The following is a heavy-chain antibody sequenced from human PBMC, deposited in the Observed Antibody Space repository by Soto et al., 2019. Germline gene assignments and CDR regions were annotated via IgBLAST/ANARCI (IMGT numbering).Heavy chain of an antibody. V-gene: IGHV4-34*01. J-gene: IGHJ2*01. Sequence: QVQLQQWGAGLLKPSETLSLTCAVYGGSFSGYYWSWIRQPPGKGLEWIGEINHSGSTNYNPSLKTRVTISVNTSKDQFPPTRSSVRAADTAVYYCARYSGYSRSWEPLIYWYFDLWGRGTLVTVSS. CDR1: GGSFSGYY. D-gene: IGHD6-13*01. CDR2: INHSGST. CDR3: ARYSGYSRSWEPLIYWYFDL.